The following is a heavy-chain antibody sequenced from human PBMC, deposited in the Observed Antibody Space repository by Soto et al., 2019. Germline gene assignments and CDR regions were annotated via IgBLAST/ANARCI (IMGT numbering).Heavy chain of an antibody. CDR3: ARDSDIVVLPGLPSYLDS. CDR1: GFTFRTYS. J-gene: IGHJ4*02. Sequence: EVQLVDSGGGLVQPGGSLRLSCAASGFTFRTYSMNWVRQAPGKGLEWVSYISSSSSTIYYADSVKGRFTISRDNAKNSLYLQMNSLRVEDTAVYYCARDSDIVVLPGLPSYLDSWGQGTLVTVSS. V-gene: IGHV3-48*01. D-gene: IGHD2-2*01. CDR2: ISSSSSTI.